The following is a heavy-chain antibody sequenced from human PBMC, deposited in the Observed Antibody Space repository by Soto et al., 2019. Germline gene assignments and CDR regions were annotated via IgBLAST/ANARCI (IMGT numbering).Heavy chain of an antibody. CDR2: INPKSGGT. Sequence: SVKVSCKASGYSFTDYHIHWVRQAPGQGLEWLGRINPKSGGTSTAQKFQGWVTMTTDTSISTASMELTRLTSDDTAIYYCARGDSPDCPNGVCSFFCNQDMHVWG. V-gene: IGHV1-2*04. D-gene: IGHD2-8*01. CDR3: ARGDSPDCPNGVCSFFCNQDMHV. J-gene: IGHJ6*02. CDR1: GYSFTDYH.